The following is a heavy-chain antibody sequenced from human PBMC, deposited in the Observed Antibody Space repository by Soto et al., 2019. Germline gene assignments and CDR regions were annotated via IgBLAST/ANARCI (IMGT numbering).Heavy chain of an antibody. J-gene: IGHJ4*02. Sequence: QVQLQESGPGLVKDSETLSLTCSVSGDSITAYYWSWIRQSPGKGLEWIGYIYHAGNTNYNPSLRGRVTMSVDTSRYRFSLKLKSVTAADTAIYYCARLNYYFHHWGQGTLVTVSS. CDR1: GDSITAYY. V-gene: IGHV4-59*08. D-gene: IGHD1-20*01. CDR2: IYHAGNT. CDR3: ARLNYYFHH.